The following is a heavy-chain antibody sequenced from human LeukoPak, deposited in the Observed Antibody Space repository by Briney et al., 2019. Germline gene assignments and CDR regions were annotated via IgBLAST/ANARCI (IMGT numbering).Heavy chain of an antibody. J-gene: IGHJ3*02. Sequence: PSETLSLTCTVSGGSISSSSYYWGWPRQPPGRGREWLGSIYDSGSTYYNQSLKSRVTISVDTSKNQFSLKLSSVAAADTAVYYCASTDTAMGPDAFDIWGQGTMVTVSS. CDR1: GGSISSSSYY. D-gene: IGHD5-18*01. CDR2: IYDSGST. CDR3: ASTDTAMGPDAFDI. V-gene: IGHV4-39*01.